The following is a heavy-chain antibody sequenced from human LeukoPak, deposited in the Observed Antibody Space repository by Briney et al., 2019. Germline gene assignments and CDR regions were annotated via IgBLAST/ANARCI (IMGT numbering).Heavy chain of an antibody. D-gene: IGHD1-26*01. Sequence: PGGSLRLSCAASGFTFSSYAMHWVRQAPGKGLEWVAVISYDGSNKYYADSVKGRFTISRDNSKNTLYLQMNSLRAEDTAVYYCASESGSYGSYGMDVWGQGTTVTVSS. V-gene: IGHV3-30-3*01. CDR3: ASESGSYGSYGMDV. CDR2: ISYDGSNK. CDR1: GFTFSSYA. J-gene: IGHJ6*02.